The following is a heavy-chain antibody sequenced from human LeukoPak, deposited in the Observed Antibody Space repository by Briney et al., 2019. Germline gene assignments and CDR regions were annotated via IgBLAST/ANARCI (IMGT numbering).Heavy chain of an antibody. D-gene: IGHD1-26*01. CDR2: IFPTLGIA. V-gene: IGHV1-69*04. J-gene: IGHJ5*02. CDR3: ARDSGSPNNWFDP. Sequence: SVKVSCKASGGTFSSYAISWVRQAPGQGLEWMGRIFPTLGIANYAQKFQGRVTITAGKSTSTAYMELSSLRSEDTAVYYCARDSGSPNNWFDPWGQGTLVTVSS. CDR1: GGTFSSYA.